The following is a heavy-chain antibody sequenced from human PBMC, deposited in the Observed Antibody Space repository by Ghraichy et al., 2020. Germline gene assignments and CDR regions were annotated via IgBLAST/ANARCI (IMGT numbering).Heavy chain of an antibody. CDR1: GGSINSYY. CDR3: ARGRGDGDYRIHGVLHDY. J-gene: IGHJ4*02. V-gene: IGHV4-59*01. D-gene: IGHD4-17*01. CDR2: SYYSGST. Sequence: SETLSLTCTVSGGSINSYYWSWIRQPPGKGLEWIGDSYYSGSTYYNPSLKSRLTISVDTSKNQFSLKLSSVTAADTAVYYCARGRGDGDYRIHGVLHDYWGQGTLVTVSS.